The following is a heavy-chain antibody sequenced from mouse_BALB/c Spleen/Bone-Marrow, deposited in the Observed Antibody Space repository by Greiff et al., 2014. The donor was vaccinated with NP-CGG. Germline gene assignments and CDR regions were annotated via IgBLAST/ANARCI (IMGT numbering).Heavy chain of an antibody. V-gene: IGHV5-4*02. CDR2: ISDGGNYS. CDR1: GFTFSDYY. CDR3: ARSRMRYGAMDY. Sequence: EVKVEESGGGLVKPGGSLKLSCAASGFTFSDYYTYWLRQTPEKRLEWVATISDGGNYSYYPDSVKGRFTISRDNAKNNLYLQMSSLKSEDTAMYYCARSRMRYGAMDYWGQGTSVTVFS. D-gene: IGHD2-10*02. J-gene: IGHJ4*01.